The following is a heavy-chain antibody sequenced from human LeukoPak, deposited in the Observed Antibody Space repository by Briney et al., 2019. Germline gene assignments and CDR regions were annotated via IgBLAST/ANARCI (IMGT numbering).Heavy chain of an antibody. Sequence: ASVKVSCKASGGTFSSYAISWVRQAPGQGLEWMGGIIPIFGTANYAQKFQGRVTITTDESTSTAYMELSSLRSEDTAVYYCARVPSSGYYRHFDYWGQGTLVTLSS. CDR3: ARVPSSGYYRHFDY. CDR1: GGTFSSYA. CDR2: IIPIFGTA. V-gene: IGHV1-69*05. J-gene: IGHJ4*02. D-gene: IGHD3-22*01.